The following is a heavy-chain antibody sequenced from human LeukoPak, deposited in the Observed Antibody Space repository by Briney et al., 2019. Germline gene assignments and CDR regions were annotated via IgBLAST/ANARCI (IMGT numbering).Heavy chain of an antibody. J-gene: IGHJ4*01. D-gene: IGHD2-21*02. Sequence: SEILSLTCTVSGGSITGDNDHWDWIRQPPGKGLEWIGSVHHTGATYYNPSLRSRVTISVDTSKNQFSLKVTSVTAADTAGYYCARRLSYYDYWGHGTLVTVSS. CDR2: VHHTGAT. V-gene: IGHV4-39*01. CDR3: ARRLSYYDY. CDR1: GGSITGDNDH.